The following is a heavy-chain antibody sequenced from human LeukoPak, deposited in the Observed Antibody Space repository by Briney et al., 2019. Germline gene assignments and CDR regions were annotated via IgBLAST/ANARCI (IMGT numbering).Heavy chain of an antibody. V-gene: IGHV4-61*02. CDR3: VEHGDGYNF. Sequence: NPSQTLSLTCTVSGGSISSGSYYWSWIRQPAGKGLEWIGRIYTSGSTNYDPSLKSRVTISVDTSKNQFSLKLSSVTAADTAVYYCVEHGDGYNFWGQGTMVTVSS. CDR1: GGSISSGSYY. J-gene: IGHJ3*01. D-gene: IGHD5-24*01. CDR2: IYTSGST.